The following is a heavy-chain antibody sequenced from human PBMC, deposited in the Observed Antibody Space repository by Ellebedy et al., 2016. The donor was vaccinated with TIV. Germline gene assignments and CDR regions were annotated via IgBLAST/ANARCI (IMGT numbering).Heavy chain of an antibody. V-gene: IGHV1-18*01. D-gene: IGHD3-3*01. CDR1: GYTFTSYG. CDR2: ISAYNGNT. CDR3: ARGGGDFWSGNANDY. Sequence: ASVKVSXXASGYTFTSYGISWVRQAPGQGLEWMGWISAYNGNTNYAQKLQGRVTMTTDTSTSTAYMELRSLRSDDTAVYYCARGGGDFWSGNANDYWGQGTLVTVSS. J-gene: IGHJ4*02.